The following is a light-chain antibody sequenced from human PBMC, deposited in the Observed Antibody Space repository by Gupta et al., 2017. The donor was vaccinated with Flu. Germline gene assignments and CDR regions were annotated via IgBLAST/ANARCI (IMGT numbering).Light chain of an antibody. Sequence: DIQLTQSPSFLSASVGDRVTITCRASQGITYYLAWYQQRPGKAPKLLMYGASTLQSGVPPRFSGSGSGTEFTLTISSLQPEDFAAYYCQQLSSFPLTFGGGNKVEIK. J-gene: IGKJ4*01. CDR2: GAS. V-gene: IGKV1-9*01. CDR3: QQLSSFPLT. CDR1: QGITYY.